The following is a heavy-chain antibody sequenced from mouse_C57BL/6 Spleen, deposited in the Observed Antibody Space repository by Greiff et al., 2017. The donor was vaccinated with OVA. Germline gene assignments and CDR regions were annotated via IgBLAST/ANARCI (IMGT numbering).Heavy chain of an antibody. CDR1: GFTFSDYG. D-gene: IGHD3-2*02. CDR2: ISSGSSTI. J-gene: IGHJ3*01. CDR3: ASRQLRLPFAY. V-gene: IGHV5-17*01. Sequence: EVQLVESGGGLVKPGGSLKLSCAASGFTFSDYGMHWVRQAPEKGLEWVAYISSGSSTIYYADTVKGRFTISRDNAKNTLFLQMTSLRSEDTAMYYCASRQLRLPFAYWGQGTLVTVSA.